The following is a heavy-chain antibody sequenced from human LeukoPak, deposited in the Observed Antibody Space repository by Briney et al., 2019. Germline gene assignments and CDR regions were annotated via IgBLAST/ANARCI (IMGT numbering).Heavy chain of an antibody. D-gene: IGHD2-2*01. J-gene: IGHJ2*01. CDR1: GYTFTSYG. V-gene: IGHV1-18*01. CDR3: ARLYRIVVVSGWYFDL. CDR2: ISAYNGNT. Sequence: ASVKVSCKASGYTFTSYGISWVQQAPGQGLEWMGWISAYNGNTNYAQKLQGRVTMTTDTSTSTAYMELRSLRSDDTAVYYCARLYRIVVVSGWYFDLWGRGTLVTVSS.